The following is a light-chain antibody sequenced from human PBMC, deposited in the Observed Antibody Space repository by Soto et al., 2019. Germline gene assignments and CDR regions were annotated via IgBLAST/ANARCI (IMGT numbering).Light chain of an antibody. Sequence: QSALTQPPSASGSPGQSVTIFCTGTSSDVGGYNYVSWYQQHPGKAPKLMIYEVSKRPSGVPDRFSGSKSGNTASLTVSGLQAEDEADYYCCSYAGSNNFEGVFGGGTKVTVL. CDR1: SSDVGGYNY. V-gene: IGLV2-8*01. CDR2: EVS. CDR3: CSYAGSNNFEGV. J-gene: IGLJ2*01.